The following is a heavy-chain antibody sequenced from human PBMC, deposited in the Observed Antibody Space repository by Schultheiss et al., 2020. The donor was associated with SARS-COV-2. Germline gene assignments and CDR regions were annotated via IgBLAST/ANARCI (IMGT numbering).Heavy chain of an antibody. CDR3: AREKDYDSSGYYRAFDI. V-gene: IGHV1-2*02. CDR1: GYTFTGYY. D-gene: IGHD3-22*01. CDR2: INPNSGGT. J-gene: IGHJ3*02. Sequence: ASVKVSCKASGYTFTGYYMHWVRQAPGQGLEWMGWINPNSGGTNSAQKFQGRVTLTRDTSISTAYMELSRLRSDDTAVYYCAREKDYDSSGYYRAFDIWGQGTMVTVSS.